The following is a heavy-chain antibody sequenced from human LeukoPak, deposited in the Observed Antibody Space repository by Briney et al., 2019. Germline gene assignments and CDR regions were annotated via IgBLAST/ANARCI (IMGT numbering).Heavy chain of an antibody. CDR2: VSPDGSVE. J-gene: IGHJ6*03. V-gene: IGHV3-30*01. CDR1: GFTLSRFP. CDR3: ARASITSTSYHYYMDV. Sequence: PGGSLRLSCAASGFTLSRFPMHWVRQAPGKGLEWVVVVSPDGSVENYADSVKGRFTISRDNSKNTVYLQMNSLRTEDTAVYYCARASITSTSYHYYMDVWGKGTTVTVSS. D-gene: IGHD3-10*01.